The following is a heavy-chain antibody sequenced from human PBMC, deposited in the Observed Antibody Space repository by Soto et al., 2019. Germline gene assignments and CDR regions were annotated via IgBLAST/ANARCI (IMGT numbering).Heavy chain of an antibody. D-gene: IGHD2-8*01. CDR2: ISGSGGST. Sequence: GGSLRLSCAASGFTFSSYAMSWVRQAPGKGLEWVSAISGSGGSTYYADSVKGRFTNSRDNSKNTLYLQMNSLRAEDTAVYYCAKTGSTRGGYCTNGVCQGTLYFDYWGQGTLVTVSS. CDR1: GFTFSSYA. V-gene: IGHV3-23*01. CDR3: AKTGSTRGGYCTNGVCQGTLYFDY. J-gene: IGHJ4*02.